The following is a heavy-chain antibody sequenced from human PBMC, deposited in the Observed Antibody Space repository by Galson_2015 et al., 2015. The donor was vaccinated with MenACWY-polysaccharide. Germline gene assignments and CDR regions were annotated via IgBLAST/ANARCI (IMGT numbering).Heavy chain of an antibody. CDR1: GYTFTSYA. Sequence: SVKVSCKASGYTFTSYAMHWVRQAPGQRLEWMGWINAGNGNTKYSQKFQGRVTITRDTSASTVYMELSSLRSEDTAVYYCARGWDYYGSGTYYNFDYWGQGTLVTVSS. CDR3: ARGWDYYGSGTYYNFDY. CDR2: INAGNGNT. V-gene: IGHV1-3*01. D-gene: IGHD3-10*01. J-gene: IGHJ4*02.